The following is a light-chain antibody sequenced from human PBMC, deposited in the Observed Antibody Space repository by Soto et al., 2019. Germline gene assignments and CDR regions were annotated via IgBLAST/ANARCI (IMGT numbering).Light chain of an antibody. CDR3: LQHSSYPFT. CDR1: QGVRNS. Sequence: DIQMTQSPSSLSASAGDSVTITCRASQGVRNSLDWYQQKPGKAPKRLIYEISSLQSGVPSRFSGTGSGTEFTLTISSLQPEDFETYYCLQHSSYPFTFGPGTKVDIK. CDR2: EIS. J-gene: IGKJ3*01. V-gene: IGKV1-17*01.